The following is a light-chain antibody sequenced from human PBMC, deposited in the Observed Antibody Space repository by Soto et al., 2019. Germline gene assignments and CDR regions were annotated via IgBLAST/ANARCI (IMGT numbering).Light chain of an antibody. CDR2: GAS. V-gene: IGKV3-15*01. Sequence: EIVMTQSPATLSVSPWERATLSCRASQSVSSNLAWYQHKPGQAPRLLIYGASTRATGIPARFSGSGSGTEFTLTISSLQSEDFAVYYCQQYNNWPTWTFGQGTKVDI. J-gene: IGKJ1*01. CDR1: QSVSSN. CDR3: QQYNNWPTWT.